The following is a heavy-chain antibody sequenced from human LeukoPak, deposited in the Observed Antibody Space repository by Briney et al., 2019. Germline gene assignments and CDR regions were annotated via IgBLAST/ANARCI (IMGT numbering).Heavy chain of an antibody. J-gene: IGHJ5*02. Sequence: SETLSLTCTVSGGSISSYYWSWIRQPAGKGLEWIGRIYTSGSTNYNASLKSRVSMSVDTSKNQFSLKLSSVTAADTAVYYCARGKAAAGPGNWFDPWGQGTLVTVSS. CDR1: GGSISSYY. CDR2: IYTSGST. D-gene: IGHD6-13*01. V-gene: IGHV4-4*07. CDR3: ARGKAAAGPGNWFDP.